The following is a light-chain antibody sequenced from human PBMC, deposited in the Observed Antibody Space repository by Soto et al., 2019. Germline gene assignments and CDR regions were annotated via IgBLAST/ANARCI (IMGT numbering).Light chain of an antibody. CDR3: QQSYSTPPYT. J-gene: IGKJ2*01. Sequence: DIPMTQSPSSLSASVGDRVTITCRASQSINDFLNWYQQKPGKAPELLIYAASSLQSGVPSRFSGSASGTDFTLTISDLQPEDSATYYCQQSYSTPPYTFGQGTKLEIK. V-gene: IGKV1-39*01. CDR2: AAS. CDR1: QSINDF.